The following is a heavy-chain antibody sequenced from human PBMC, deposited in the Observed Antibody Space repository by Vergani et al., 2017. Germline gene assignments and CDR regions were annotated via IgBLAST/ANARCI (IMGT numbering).Heavy chain of an antibody. J-gene: IGHJ4*02. CDR2: INPSGGST. CDR3: ARHSSGWPRPFDY. V-gene: IGHV1-46*01. D-gene: IGHD6-19*01. Sequence: QVQLVQSGAEVKKPGASVKVSCKASGYTFTSYYMHWVRQAPGQGLEWMGIINPSGGSTSYAQKFQGRVTMTTDTSTSTAYMELRSLRSDDTAVYYCARHSSGWPRPFDYWGQGTLVTVSS. CDR1: GYTFTSYY.